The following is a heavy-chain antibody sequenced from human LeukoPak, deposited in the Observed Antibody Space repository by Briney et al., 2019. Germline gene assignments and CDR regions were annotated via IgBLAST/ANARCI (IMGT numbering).Heavy chain of an antibody. CDR1: GGTFSSYA. J-gene: IGHJ5*02. Sequence: GASVKVSCKASGGTFSSYAISWVRQAPGQGLEWMGGIIPIFGTANYAQKFQGRVTITADESTSTAYMELSSLRSEDTAVYYCANQGHGHDYGDYVDWFDPWGQGTLVTVSS. V-gene: IGHV1-69*13. CDR3: ANQGHGHDYGDYVDWFDP. D-gene: IGHD4-17*01. CDR2: IIPIFGTA.